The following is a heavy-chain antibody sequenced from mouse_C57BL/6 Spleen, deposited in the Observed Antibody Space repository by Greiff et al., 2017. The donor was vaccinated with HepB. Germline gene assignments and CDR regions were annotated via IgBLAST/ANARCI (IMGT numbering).Heavy chain of an antibody. V-gene: IGHV1-15*01. CDR1: GYTFTDYE. D-gene: IGHD1-1*01. CDR3: TRKTTVRNYFDY. J-gene: IGHJ2*01. CDR2: IDPETGGT. Sequence: VKLVESGAELVRPGASVTLSCKASGYTFTDYEMHWVKQTPVHGLEWIGAIDPETGGTAYNQKFKGKAILTADKSSSTAYMELRSLTSEDSAVYYCTRKTTVRNYFDYWGQGTTLTVSS.